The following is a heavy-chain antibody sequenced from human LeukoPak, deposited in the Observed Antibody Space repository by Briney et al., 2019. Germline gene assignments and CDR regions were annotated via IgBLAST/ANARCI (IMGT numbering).Heavy chain of an antibody. CDR1: GYTFTSYG. V-gene: IGHV1-69*04. J-gene: IGHJ6*02. CDR3: ARDQFNGGYGGYYYYGMDV. Sequence: SVKVSCKASGYTFTSYGISWVRQAPGQGLEWMGRIIPILGIANYAQKFQGRVTITADKSTSTAYMELSSLRSEDTAVYYCARDQFNGGYGGYYYYGMDVWGQGTTVTVSS. CDR2: IIPILGIA. D-gene: IGHD5-12*01.